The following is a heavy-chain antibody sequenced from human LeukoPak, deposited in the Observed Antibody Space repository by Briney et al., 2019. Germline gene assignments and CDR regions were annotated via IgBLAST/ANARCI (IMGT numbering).Heavy chain of an antibody. CDR2: IYPGDSDT. CDR3: ARGRATRAWFDP. D-gene: IGHD1-26*01. V-gene: IGHV5-51*01. CDR1: GYSFTSYW. Sequence: GESLKISCKGSGYSFTSYWIAWVRHMPGKGLEWMGIIYPGDSDTRHSPSFQGQVTISADKSISTAYLQWSSLKASDTAIYYCARGRATRAWFDPWGQGTLVTVSS. J-gene: IGHJ5*02.